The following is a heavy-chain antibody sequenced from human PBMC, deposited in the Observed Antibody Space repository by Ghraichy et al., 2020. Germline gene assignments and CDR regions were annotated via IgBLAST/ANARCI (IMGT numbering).Heavy chain of an antibody. CDR1: GFTFSSYD. CDR3: VRTGVAVAGVDC. Sequence: GESLNISCSASGFTFSSYDMHWVHQAPGKGLEYVSAISSDNNGANTYYADSMKGRFTISRDNSKNTLYLQMSSLRADDTAVYYCVRTGVAVAGVDCWGQGTLVTVSS. CDR2: ISSDNNGANT. D-gene: IGHD6-19*01. J-gene: IGHJ4*02. V-gene: IGHV3-64D*09.